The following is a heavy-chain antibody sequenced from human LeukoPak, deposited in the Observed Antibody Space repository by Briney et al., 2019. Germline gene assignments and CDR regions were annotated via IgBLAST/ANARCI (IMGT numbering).Heavy chain of an antibody. D-gene: IGHD2/OR15-2a*01. V-gene: IGHV3-7*01. CDR1: GFTFSAHW. Sequence: GGSPTLSCEVSGFTFSAHWMSWVRQAPGKGLEWVASINPDGSLKYYLDSVRGRFTISRDRSKNSLYLQMYSLGADDTAVYYCARLLGTSTLYDYWGQGTLVTVS. CDR3: ARLLGTSTLYDY. CDR2: INPDGSLK. J-gene: IGHJ4*02.